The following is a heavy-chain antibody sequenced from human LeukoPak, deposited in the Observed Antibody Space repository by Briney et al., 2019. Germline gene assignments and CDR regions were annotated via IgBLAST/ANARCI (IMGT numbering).Heavy chain of an antibody. J-gene: IGHJ6*03. V-gene: IGHV4-39*07. D-gene: IGHD3-16*01. CDR3: ARVWGLSYYYMDV. CDR1: AGSTSSSNYY. Sequence: SATLLLTCTVSAGSTSSSNYYCSWIRQPPGKGLQGFGSIYYSGTTYYNPSLKSRVTLSADTSKNQFSLKLSSVSAADTAVYYCARVWGLSYYYMDVWGKGTTVTVSS. CDR2: IYYSGTT.